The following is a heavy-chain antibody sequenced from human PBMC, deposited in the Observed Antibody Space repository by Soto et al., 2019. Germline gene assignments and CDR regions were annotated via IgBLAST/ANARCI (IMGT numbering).Heavy chain of an antibody. J-gene: IGHJ5*02. D-gene: IGHD1-26*01. Sequence: SETLSLTCTVSGGSISSSSYCWGWLRQSPGKGLEWIGYIYYSGSTNYNPSLKSRVTISVDTSKNQFSLKLSSVTAADTAVYYCARDSMGGSYSGIVGWFDPWGQGTLVTVSS. CDR1: GGSISSSSYC. CDR2: IYYSGST. V-gene: IGHV4-61*01. CDR3: ARDSMGGSYSGIVGWFDP.